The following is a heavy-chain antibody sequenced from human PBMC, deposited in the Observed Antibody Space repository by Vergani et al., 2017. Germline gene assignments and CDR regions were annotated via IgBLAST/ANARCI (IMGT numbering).Heavy chain of an antibody. CDR2: ISGSGGST. V-gene: IGHV3-23*01. CDR3: AKDIRMSVAAFDI. J-gene: IGHJ3*02. D-gene: IGHD3-16*01. Sequence: EVQLLESGGGLVQPGGSLRLSCAASGFTFSSYAMSWVRQAPGKGLEWVSAISGSGGSTYYADSVRGRFTISRDNSKNTLYLQMNSLRAEDTAVYYCAKDIRMSVAAFDIWGQGTMVTVSS. CDR1: GFTFSSYA.